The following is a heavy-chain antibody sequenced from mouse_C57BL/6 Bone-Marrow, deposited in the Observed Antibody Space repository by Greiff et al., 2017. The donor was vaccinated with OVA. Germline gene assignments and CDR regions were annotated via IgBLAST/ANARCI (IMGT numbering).Heavy chain of an antibody. CDR1: GFTFSNYW. Sequence: EVKLQESGGGLVQPGGSMKLSCVASGFTFSNYWMNWVRQSPEKGLEWVAQIRLKSDNYATHYAESVKGRFTISRDDSKSSVYLQMNNLRAEDTGIYYCTATAGYFDVWGTGTTVTVSS. CDR3: TATAGYFDV. CDR2: IRLKSDNYAT. J-gene: IGHJ1*03. V-gene: IGHV6-3*01.